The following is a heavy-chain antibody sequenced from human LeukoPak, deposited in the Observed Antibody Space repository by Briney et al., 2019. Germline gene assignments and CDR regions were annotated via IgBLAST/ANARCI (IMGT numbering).Heavy chain of an antibody. V-gene: IGHV1-18*01. J-gene: IGHJ3*02. Sequence: ASVKVSCKASGYTFTSYGIRWVRQAPGQGLEWMGWISAYNGNTNYAQKLQGRVTMTTDTSTSTAYMELRSLRSDDTAVYYCARDREPLYYYDSHDAFDIWGQGTMVTVSS. CDR1: GYTFTSYG. CDR3: ARDREPLYYYDSHDAFDI. D-gene: IGHD3-22*01. CDR2: ISAYNGNT.